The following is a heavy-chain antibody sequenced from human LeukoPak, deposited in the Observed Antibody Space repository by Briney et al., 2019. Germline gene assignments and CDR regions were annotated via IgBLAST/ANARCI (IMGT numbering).Heavy chain of an antibody. CDR2: IYVGGST. Sequence: PSETLSLTCTVSDGSISYYYWSWIRQPAGKGLEWIGRIYVGGSTNYSPSLKSRASMSLDKSKNQLSLKLISVSAADTAVYYCARWHMNSQDVWGRGTAVTVS. V-gene: IGHV4-4*07. J-gene: IGHJ6*02. D-gene: IGHD4-23*01. CDR1: DGSISYYY. CDR3: ARWHMNSQDV.